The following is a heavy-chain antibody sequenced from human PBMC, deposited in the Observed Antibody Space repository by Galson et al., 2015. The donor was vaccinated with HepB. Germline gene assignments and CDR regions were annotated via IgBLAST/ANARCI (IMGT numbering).Heavy chain of an antibody. CDR3: VRERNSGNYRTADY. CDR2: IHSDGRGI. J-gene: IGHJ4*02. D-gene: IGHD1-26*01. V-gene: IGHV3-74*01. Sequence: SLRLSCAASGFIVSSSYMSWVRQAPGKGLLWISRIHSDGRGIVYADSLKGRFTVSRDNAESTLYLQMDSLRAEDTAVYYCVRERNSGNYRTADYWGQGALVTVSS. CDR1: GFIVSSSY.